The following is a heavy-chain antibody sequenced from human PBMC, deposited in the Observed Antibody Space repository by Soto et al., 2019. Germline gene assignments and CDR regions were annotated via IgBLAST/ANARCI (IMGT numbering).Heavy chain of an antibody. CDR1: GAPIRSYY. CDR2: IYNGGRP. V-gene: IGHV4-59*01. CDR3: ARDRDFRFDY. J-gene: IGHJ4*02. Sequence: PSETLSLTCTVSGAPIRSYYWSWIRQPPGKGLEWIGHIYNGGRPNCSPSLQSRVTISVDTSKNQFSLRLSSVTTADTAVYYCARDRDFRFDYWGQGTQVTVSS.